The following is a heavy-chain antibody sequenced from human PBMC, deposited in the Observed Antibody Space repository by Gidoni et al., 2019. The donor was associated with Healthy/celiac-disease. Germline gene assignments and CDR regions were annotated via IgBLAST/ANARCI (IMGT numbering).Heavy chain of an antibody. CDR3: ARGSPTYYDRPIDY. V-gene: IGHV4-34*01. CDR1: GGSFSGYY. Sequence: QVQLQQWGAGLLKPSETLSLTCAVYGGSFSGYYWSWIRQPPGKGLEWIGEINHSGSTNYNPSLKSRVTISVDTSKNQFSLKLSSVTAADTAVYYCARGSPTYYDRPIDYWGQGTLVTVSS. D-gene: IGHD3-22*01. J-gene: IGHJ4*02. CDR2: INHSGST.